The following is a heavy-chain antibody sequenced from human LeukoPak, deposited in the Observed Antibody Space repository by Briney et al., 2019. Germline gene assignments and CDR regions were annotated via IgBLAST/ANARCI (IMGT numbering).Heavy chain of an antibody. V-gene: IGHV3-7*01. J-gene: IGHJ4*02. CDR2: IKEDGSAK. Sequence: GGSLRLPCAASGFTFSRYAMNWVRQAPGKGLEWVANIKEDGSAKYYVDSVKGRFTISRDNAKKSLYLQMNSLRAEDSAVYYCASGYLDDFWSGHFWGQGTQVTVSS. D-gene: IGHD3-3*01. CDR3: ASGYLDDFWSGHF. CDR1: GFTFSRYA.